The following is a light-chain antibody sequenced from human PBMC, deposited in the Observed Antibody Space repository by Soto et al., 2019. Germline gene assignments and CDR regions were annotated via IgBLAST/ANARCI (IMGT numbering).Light chain of an antibody. CDR2: DVS. CDR3: QQSNVYPIT. CDR1: QDIRGA. J-gene: IGKJ5*01. Sequence: AIQLIQSPSSLSASVGDRVTITCRASQDIRGALAWYQQKPGKAPKLLIYDVSSLESGVPSRFSGSGTGTDFTFTISSLQPEDFATYYCQQSNVYPITFGQGTRLEIK. V-gene: IGKV1-13*02.